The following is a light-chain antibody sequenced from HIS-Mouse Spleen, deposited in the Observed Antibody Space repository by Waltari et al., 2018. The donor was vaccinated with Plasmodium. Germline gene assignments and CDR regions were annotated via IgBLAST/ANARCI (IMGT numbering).Light chain of an antibody. CDR3: QAWDSSTVV. V-gene: IGLV3-1*01. CDR1: KLGAKY. CDR2: QDS. Sequence: SYELTQPPSVSVSPGQTASIPCPGDKLGAKYACWYQQKPGQSPGLVIYQDSKRPSGIPERFSGSNSGNTATLTISGTQAMDEADYYCQAWDSSTVVFGGGTKLTVL. J-gene: IGLJ2*01.